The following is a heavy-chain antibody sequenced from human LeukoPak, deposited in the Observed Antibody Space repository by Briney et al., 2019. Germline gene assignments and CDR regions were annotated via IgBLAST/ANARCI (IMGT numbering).Heavy chain of an antibody. CDR2: ISYDGSNK. CDR1: GFTVSSNY. CDR3: ARGRYSGSYGDY. D-gene: IGHD1-26*01. Sequence: PGGSLRLSCAASGFTVSSNYMSWVRQAPGKGLEWVAVISYDGSNKYYADSVKGRFTISRDNSKNTLYLQMNSLRAEDTAVYYCARGRYSGSYGDYWGQGTLVTVSS. J-gene: IGHJ4*02. V-gene: IGHV3-30*03.